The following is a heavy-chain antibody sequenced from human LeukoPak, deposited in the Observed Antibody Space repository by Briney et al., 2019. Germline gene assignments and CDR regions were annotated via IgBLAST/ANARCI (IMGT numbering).Heavy chain of an antibody. J-gene: IGHJ4*02. CDR3: AKAGVPLGYYDSSGYYLFDY. V-gene: IGHV3-30*18. CDR2: ISYDGSNK. Sequence: GGSLRLSCAASGFTFSSYGMHWVRQAPGKGLEWVAVISYDGSNKYYADSVKSRFTISRDNSKNTLYLQMNSLRAEDTAVYYCAKAGVPLGYYDSSGYYLFDYWGQGTLVTVSS. CDR1: GFTFSSYG. D-gene: IGHD3-22*01.